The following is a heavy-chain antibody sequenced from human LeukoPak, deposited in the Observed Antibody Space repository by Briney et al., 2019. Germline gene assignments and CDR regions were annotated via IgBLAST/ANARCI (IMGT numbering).Heavy chain of an antibody. Sequence: GSLRLSCAASGFTFSSYAMSWVRQPPGKGLEWIGEIYHSGSTNYNPSLKSRVTISVDKSKNQFSLKLSSVTAADTAVYYCARGPSSGYYVYCYGMDVWGQGTTVTVSS. V-gene: IGHV4-4*02. J-gene: IGHJ6*02. D-gene: IGHD3-22*01. CDR2: IYHSGST. CDR1: GFTFSSYAM. CDR3: ARGPSSGYYVYCYGMDV.